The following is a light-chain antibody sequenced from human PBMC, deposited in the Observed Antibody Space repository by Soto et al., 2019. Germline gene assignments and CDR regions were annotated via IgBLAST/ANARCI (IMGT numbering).Light chain of an antibody. CDR1: SSDVGGYNY. J-gene: IGLJ1*01. CDR2: DVT. Sequence: QSALTQPASVSGSPGQSIAISCTGTSSDVGGYNYVSWYQQHPGKAPKLMIYDVTNRPSGVSDRFSGSKSGYTASLTISGRQPEDEADYHCSSYSTSSTPSYVFGTGTKLTVL. V-gene: IGLV2-14*01. CDR3: SSYSTSSTPSYV.